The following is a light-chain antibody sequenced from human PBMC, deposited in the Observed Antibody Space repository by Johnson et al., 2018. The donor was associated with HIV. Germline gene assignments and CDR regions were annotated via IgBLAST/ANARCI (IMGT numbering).Light chain of an antibody. Sequence: QAVLTQPPSASGTPGQMVTISCSGSSSNIGSNTVNWYQQLPGTAPKLLIYSNNQRPSGVPDRFSGSKSGTSASLAISGLQSEDEADYYCGTWESSLSAGYVFGTGTKVTVL. CDR1: SSNIGSNT. CDR2: SNN. J-gene: IGLJ1*01. V-gene: IGLV1-44*01. CDR3: GTWESSLSAGYV.